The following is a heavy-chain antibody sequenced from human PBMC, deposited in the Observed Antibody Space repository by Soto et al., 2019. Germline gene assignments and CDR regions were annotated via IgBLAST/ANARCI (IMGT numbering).Heavy chain of an antibody. J-gene: IGHJ4*02. V-gene: IGHV3-72*01. CDR2: IRNRPNSYTT. CDR1: GFTFSDHY. CDR3: VRDSGRGFYFDY. D-gene: IGHD3-10*01. Sequence: GGSLRLSCAASGFTFSDHYMDWVRQAAGKGLEWVGRIRNRPNSYTTQYAASVKGRFAVLRDDSENLVYLQMNDLKTEDTAVYYCVRDSGRGFYFDYWGQGAQVTVSS.